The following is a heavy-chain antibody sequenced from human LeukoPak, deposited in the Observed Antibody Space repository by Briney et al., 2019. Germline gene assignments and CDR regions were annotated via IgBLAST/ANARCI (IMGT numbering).Heavy chain of an antibody. Sequence: SETLSLTCAVYGGSFGGYYWSWIRQPPGKGLEWIGEINHSGSTNYNPSLKSRVTISVDTSKNQFSLKLSSVTAADTAVYYCARTRGYSYGPGGYWGQGTLVTVSS. J-gene: IGHJ4*02. CDR2: INHSGST. D-gene: IGHD5-18*01. CDR3: ARTRGYSYGPGGY. CDR1: GGSFGGYY. V-gene: IGHV4-34*01.